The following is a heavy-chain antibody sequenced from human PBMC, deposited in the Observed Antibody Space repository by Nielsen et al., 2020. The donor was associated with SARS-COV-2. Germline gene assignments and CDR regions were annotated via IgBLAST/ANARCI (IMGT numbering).Heavy chain of an antibody. Sequence: SETLSLTCAVSGDSISSTNWWSWVRQPPGQGLEWVGEIYHGGTTHYNPSLKSRLTISLDTSRNQFSLNLISVTAADTAVYYCARVPPGGIPADYWGQGTLVTVSS. D-gene: IGHD1-26*01. CDR2: IYHGGTT. V-gene: IGHV4-4*02. CDR3: ARVPPGGIPADY. J-gene: IGHJ4*02. CDR1: GDSISSTNW.